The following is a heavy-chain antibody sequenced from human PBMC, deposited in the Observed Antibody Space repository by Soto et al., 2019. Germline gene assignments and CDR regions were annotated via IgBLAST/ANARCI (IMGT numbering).Heavy chain of an antibody. V-gene: IGHV1-3*01. Sequence: CKEDRCAVNKCTFRWARHDPGKRLEWMGWINAGNGHTKYSQSFQDRVTITSDTSASTAYMELSSLRSEDTAVYYRVSKAISGPAFWGEGTLVTVSS. D-gene: IGHD2-2*02. CDR3: VSKAISGPAF. J-gene: IGHJ4*02. CDR1: RCAVNKCT. CDR2: INAGNGHT.